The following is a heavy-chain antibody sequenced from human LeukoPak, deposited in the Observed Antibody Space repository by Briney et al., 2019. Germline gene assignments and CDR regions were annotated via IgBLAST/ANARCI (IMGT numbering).Heavy chain of an antibody. D-gene: IGHD3-22*01. CDR3: ARGGRGYYVDAFDI. J-gene: IGHJ3*02. CDR2: IGTAGDT. CDR1: GFIFSSYD. Sequence: PGGSLRLSCAASGFIFSSYDMHWVRQATGKGLEWVSAIGTAGDTYYPGSVKGRFTISRENAKNSLYLQMNSLRAGDTAVYYCARGGRGYYVDAFDIWGQGTMVTVSS. V-gene: IGHV3-13*01.